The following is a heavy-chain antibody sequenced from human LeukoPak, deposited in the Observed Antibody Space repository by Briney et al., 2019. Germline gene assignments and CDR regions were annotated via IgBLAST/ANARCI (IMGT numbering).Heavy chain of an antibody. CDR1: GFTFSSHS. Sequence: QPGGSLRLSCAASGFTFSSHSMNWVRQAPGKGLEWASYISSSSTIYYADSVKGRFTISRDNAKNSLYLQMNSLRAEDTAVYYCARDRYYDSSGYKREFDYWGQGTLVTVSS. CDR2: ISSSSTI. J-gene: IGHJ4*02. D-gene: IGHD3-22*01. V-gene: IGHV3-48*01. CDR3: ARDRYYDSSGYKREFDY.